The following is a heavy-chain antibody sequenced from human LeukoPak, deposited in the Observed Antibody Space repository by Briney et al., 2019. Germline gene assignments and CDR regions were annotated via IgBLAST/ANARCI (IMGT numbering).Heavy chain of an antibody. CDR1: GFTFSSYA. CDR2: ISGSGDST. J-gene: IGHJ4*02. D-gene: IGHD1-26*01. CDR3: AKELYRYSGSPSDY. Sequence: PGGSLRLSCAASGFTFSSYAMNWVRQAPVKGLEWVSTISGSGDSTYYADSVKGRFTISRDNSKNTLYLQMNSLRAEDTAIYYCAKELYRYSGSPSDYWGQGTLVTVSS. V-gene: IGHV3-23*01.